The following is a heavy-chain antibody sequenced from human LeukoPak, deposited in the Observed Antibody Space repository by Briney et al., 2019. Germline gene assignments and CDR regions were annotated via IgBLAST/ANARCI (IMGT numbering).Heavy chain of an antibody. CDR2: ISGSGYST. Sequence: GGSLRLSCAASGFTFSSYSMSWVRQAPGKGLEWVSAISGSGYSTYYADSVKGRFTISRDNSKNTLYLQMNSLRAEDTALYFCAQWSRYFDYWGQGTLVTVSS. J-gene: IGHJ4*02. CDR1: GFTFSSYS. V-gene: IGHV3-23*01. D-gene: IGHD1-26*01. CDR3: AQWSRYFDY.